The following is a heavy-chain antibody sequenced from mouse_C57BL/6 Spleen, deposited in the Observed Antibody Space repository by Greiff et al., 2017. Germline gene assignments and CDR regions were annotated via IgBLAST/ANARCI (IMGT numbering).Heavy chain of an antibody. J-gene: IGHJ3*01. CDR2: ISSGSSTI. V-gene: IGHV5-17*01. CDR1: GFTFSDYG. D-gene: IGHD2-4*01. CDR3: ARGYDYDEGGFAY. Sequence: EVQLVESGGGLVKPGGSLKLSCAASGFTFSDYGMRWVRQAPEKGLEWVAYISSGSSTIYYADTVKGRFTISRDNAKNTLFLQMTSLRSEDTAMYYCARGYDYDEGGFAYWGQGTLVTVSA.